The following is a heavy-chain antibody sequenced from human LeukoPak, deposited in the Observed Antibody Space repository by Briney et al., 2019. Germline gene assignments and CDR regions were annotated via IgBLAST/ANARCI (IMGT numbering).Heavy chain of an antibody. CDR1: GFAFSSYA. D-gene: IGHD3-16*02. Sequence: PGGSLRLSCAASGFAFSSYAMRWVRQAPGKGLEWVSSISGSGDRRDSADSVKGRFTISRDNAKNSLYLQMNSLRAEDTAVYYCARDMSIVPGLAPDYWGQGTLVTVSS. V-gene: IGHV3-23*01. CDR2: ISGSGDRR. J-gene: IGHJ4*02. CDR3: ARDMSIVPGLAPDY.